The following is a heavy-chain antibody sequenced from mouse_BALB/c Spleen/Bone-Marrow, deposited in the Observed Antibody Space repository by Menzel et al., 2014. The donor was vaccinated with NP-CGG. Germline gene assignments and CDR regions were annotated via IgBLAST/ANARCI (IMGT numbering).Heavy chain of an antibody. J-gene: IGHJ2*01. CDR3: ARGRWYY. Sequence: EVELMESGPELVKPGASVKISCKTSGYTFTDYTIHWVKQSQGKSLEWIGRVNPNIGGSNNNQKFKDKAALTVDKSSSTAYMELRSLTSDDSAVYYCARGRWYYWGQGTTLTVSS. CDR2: VNPNIGGS. CDR1: GYTFTDYT. D-gene: IGHD2-3*01. V-gene: IGHV1-18*01.